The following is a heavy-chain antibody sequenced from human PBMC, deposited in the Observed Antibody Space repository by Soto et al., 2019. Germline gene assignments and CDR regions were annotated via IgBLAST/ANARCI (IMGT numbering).Heavy chain of an antibody. J-gene: IGHJ6*02. CDR2: IIPISGTA. D-gene: IGHD2-2*01. V-gene: IGHV1-69*01. Sequence: QVQLVQSGAEVKKPGSSVKVSCKASGGTFSSYAISWVRQAPGQGLEWMGGIIPISGTANYAQKFQGRVTITADDSTRTVYMGLSSLKSEDTAVYFCARSQGSSTSLEIYYYYYYGMDVWGQGTTVTVSS. CDR1: GGTFSSYA. CDR3: ARSQGSSTSLEIYYYYYYGMDV.